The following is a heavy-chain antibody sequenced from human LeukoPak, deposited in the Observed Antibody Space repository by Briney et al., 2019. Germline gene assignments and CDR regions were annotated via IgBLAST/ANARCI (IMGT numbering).Heavy chain of an antibody. CDR3: ARHYGAFDI. D-gene: IGHD3-16*01. CDR1: GGSFSGYY. J-gene: IGHJ3*02. V-gene: IGHV4-34*01. CDR2: INHSGST. Sequence: SETLSLTCAVYGGSFSGYYWSWIRQPPGKGLEWIGEINHSGSTNYNPSLKSRVTISVDTSKNQFSLKLSSVTAADTAVYYCARHYGAFDIWGQGTMVTVSS.